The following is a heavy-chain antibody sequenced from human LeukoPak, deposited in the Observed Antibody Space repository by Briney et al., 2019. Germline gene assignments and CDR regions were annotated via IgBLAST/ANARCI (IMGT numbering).Heavy chain of an antibody. CDR1: GFTFSSYA. V-gene: IGHV3-23*01. J-gene: IGHJ6*02. D-gene: IGHD5-24*01. Sequence: GGSLRLSCAASGFTFSSYAMSWVRQAPGKGLEWVSAISGSGGSTYYADSVKGRFTISRDNSKNTLYLQMNSLKTEDTAVYYCTTDRGPWLQFHYYGMDVWGQGTTVTVSS. CDR2: ISGSGGST. CDR3: TTDRGPWLQFHYYGMDV.